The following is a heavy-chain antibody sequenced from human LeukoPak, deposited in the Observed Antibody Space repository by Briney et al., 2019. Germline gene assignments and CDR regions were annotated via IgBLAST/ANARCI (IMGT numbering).Heavy chain of an antibody. CDR3: ARGFPGGVYYFDY. CDR1: GDSISSNY. D-gene: IGHD3-3*01. J-gene: IGHJ4*02. V-gene: IGHV4-59*01. Sequence: SETLSLTCTVSGDSISSNYWSWIRQPPGKGLEWIGYIYYSGSTNYNPSLNSRVTISVDTSKNQFSLKLSSVTAADTAVYYCARGFPGGVYYFDYWGQGTLVTVSS. CDR2: IYYSGST.